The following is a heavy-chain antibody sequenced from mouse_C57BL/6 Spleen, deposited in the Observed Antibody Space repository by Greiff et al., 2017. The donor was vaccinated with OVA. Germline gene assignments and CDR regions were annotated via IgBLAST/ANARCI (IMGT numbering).Heavy chain of an antibody. CDR3: ARRGYDYDEAY. D-gene: IGHD2-4*01. CDR1: GFTFSDYY. Sequence: EVQLVESGGGLVQPGGSLKLSCAASGFTFSDYYMYWVRQTPEKRLEWVAYISNGGGSTYYPDTVKGRFTISRDNAKNTLYLQMSRLKSEDTAMYYCARRGYDYDEAYWGQGTLVTVSA. CDR2: ISNGGGST. V-gene: IGHV5-12*01. J-gene: IGHJ3*01.